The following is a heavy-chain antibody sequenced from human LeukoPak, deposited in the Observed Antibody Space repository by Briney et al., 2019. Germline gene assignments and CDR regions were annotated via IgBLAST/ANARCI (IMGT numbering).Heavy chain of an antibody. D-gene: IGHD5-18*01. V-gene: IGHV1-46*01. CDR3: AKAAGDSYGYRYYFGY. CDR2: INPSADST. CDR1: GYTFTSYY. Sequence: ASVKVSCKASGYTFTSYYIHWVRQAPGQGLEWMGFINPSADSTSYAQEFQGRVAMTRDTSTSTVYMDLSSLRSEDTAVYYCAKAAGDSYGYRYYFGYWGQGTLVTVSS. J-gene: IGHJ4*02.